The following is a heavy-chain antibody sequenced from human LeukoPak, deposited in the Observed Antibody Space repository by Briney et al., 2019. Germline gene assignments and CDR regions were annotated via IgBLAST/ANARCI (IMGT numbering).Heavy chain of an antibody. CDR3: ARDGLGAHAFDI. CDR1: GYTFIGYY. V-gene: IGHV1-2*02. D-gene: IGHD3/OR15-3a*01. J-gene: IGHJ3*02. CDR2: INPNSGGT. Sequence: ASVEVSCKASGYTFIGYYMHWVRQAPGQGLEWMGWINPNSGGTNYAQKFQGRVTMTRDTSISTAYMELSRLRSDDTAVYYCARDGLGAHAFDIWGQGTMVTVSS.